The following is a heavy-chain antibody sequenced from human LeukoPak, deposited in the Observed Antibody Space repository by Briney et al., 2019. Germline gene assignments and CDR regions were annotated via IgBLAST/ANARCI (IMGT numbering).Heavy chain of an antibody. D-gene: IGHD5-12*01. CDR3: ARGSRALRLFPPDY. CDR1: GYTFTSYD. V-gene: IGHV1-8*01. CDR2: MNPNSGNT. Sequence: ASVKVPCKASGYTFTSYDINWVRQATGQGLEWMGWMNPNSGNTGYAQKFQDRVTMTRNTSIRTAYMELSSLRSEDTAVYYCARGSRALRLFPPDYWGQGTLVTVSS. J-gene: IGHJ4*02.